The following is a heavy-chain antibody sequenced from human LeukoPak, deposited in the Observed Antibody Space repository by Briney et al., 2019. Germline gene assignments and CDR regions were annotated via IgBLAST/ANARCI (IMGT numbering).Heavy chain of an antibody. V-gene: IGHV3-23*01. J-gene: IGHJ4*02. D-gene: IGHD3-10*01. CDR3: AKITMATTPNY. CDR1: GLTFSSYA. Sequence: GGSLRFSGAASGLTFSSYAMNWVRQASGKGLEWVSGITENGRKTYYADSVKGRFSISRDNSKSTLYLQMSDLRAEDTAVYYCAKITMATTPNYWGQGTLVTVSP. CDR2: ITENGRKT.